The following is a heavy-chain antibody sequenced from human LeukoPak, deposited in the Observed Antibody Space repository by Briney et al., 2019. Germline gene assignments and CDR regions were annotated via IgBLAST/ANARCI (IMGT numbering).Heavy chain of an antibody. CDR1: GFIFSSYA. D-gene: IGHD2/OR15-2a*01. CDR3: AKERAFGTWLGDY. J-gene: IGHJ4*02. CDR2: ITGSGVGT. Sequence: GGSLRLSCAASGFIFSSYAMTWVRQAPGKGPEWVAAITGSGVGTYYADSVKGRFTISRDSSKNTLYLQMNSLRAEDTAVYYCAKERAFGTWLGDYWGQGTPVTVSS. V-gene: IGHV3-23*01.